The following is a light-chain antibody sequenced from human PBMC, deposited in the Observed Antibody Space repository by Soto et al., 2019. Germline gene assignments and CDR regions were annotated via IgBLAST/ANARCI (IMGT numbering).Light chain of an antibody. CDR2: GAS. V-gene: IGKV3-20*01. CDR1: QSVSSSY. CDR3: QQYGSSPQT. Sequence: ESVLTQSPGTLSLSPGERATLSCRASQSVSSSYLAWYQQKPGQAPRLLIYGASSRATGIPDRFSGSGSGTDFTLTISRLEPEDFAVYYCQQYGSSPQTFGQGTKG. J-gene: IGKJ1*01.